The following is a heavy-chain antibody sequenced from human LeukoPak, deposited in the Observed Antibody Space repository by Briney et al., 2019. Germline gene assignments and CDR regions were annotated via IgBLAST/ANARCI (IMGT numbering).Heavy chain of an antibody. CDR1: GYTFTIYG. V-gene: IGHV1-18*01. CDR3: ARRISSSSGPYGLDV. J-gene: IGHJ6*02. Sequence: GASVKVSCKASGYTFTIYGITWVRQAPGQGLAWMGWISAYSGHTNYAQKLQGRITMTTDTSTTTAYMELMSLRSDDTAVYYCARRISSSSGPYGLDVWGQGTTVTVSS. D-gene: IGHD6-6*01. CDR2: ISAYSGHT.